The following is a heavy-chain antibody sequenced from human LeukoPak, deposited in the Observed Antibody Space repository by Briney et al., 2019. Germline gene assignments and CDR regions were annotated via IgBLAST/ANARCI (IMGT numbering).Heavy chain of an antibody. CDR2: IYYSGST. D-gene: IGHD1-26*01. V-gene: IGHV4-39*01. Sequence: SETLSLTCTVSGGSISSSSYYWGWIRQPPGKGLEWIGSIYYSGSTYYNPSLKSRVTISVDTSKNQFSLKLSSVTAADTAVYYCARRGATSDYWGQGTLVNVSS. CDR1: GGSISSSSYY. CDR3: ARRGATSDY. J-gene: IGHJ4*02.